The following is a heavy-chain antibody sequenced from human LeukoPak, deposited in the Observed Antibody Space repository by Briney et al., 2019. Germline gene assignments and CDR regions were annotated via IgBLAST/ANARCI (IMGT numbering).Heavy chain of an antibody. J-gene: IGHJ4*02. CDR1: GFTFSSYA. Sequence: GGSLRLSCAASGFTFSSYAMHWVRQAPGKGLEYVSAISSNGGSTYYANSVKGRFTISRDNSKNTLYLQMGSLRAEDMAVYYCARASHYSSGWYTLDYWGQGTLVTVSS. D-gene: IGHD6-19*01. CDR3: ARASHYSSGWYTLDY. V-gene: IGHV3-64*01. CDR2: ISSNGGST.